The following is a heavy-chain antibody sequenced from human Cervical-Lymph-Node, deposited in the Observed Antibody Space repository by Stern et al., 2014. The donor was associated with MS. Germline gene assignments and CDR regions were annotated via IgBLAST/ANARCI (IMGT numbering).Heavy chain of an antibody. Sequence: ESGPALVKPTQTLTLTCTFSGFSLSTSRMCVSWIRQPPGKALEXLALLVWDADKSHTTSLETRLTISKGTSKNQVVLTMTDMDPADTATYYCARAYYYDRFFDYWGQGTLVTVSS. V-gene: IGHV2-70*01. D-gene: IGHD3-22*01. J-gene: IGHJ4*02. CDR1: GFSLSTSRMC. CDR2: LVWDADK. CDR3: ARAYYYDRFFDY.